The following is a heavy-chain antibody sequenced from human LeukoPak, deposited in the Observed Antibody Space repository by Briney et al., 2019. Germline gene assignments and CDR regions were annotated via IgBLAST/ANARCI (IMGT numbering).Heavy chain of an antibody. CDR3: VRRGVHYGMDV. Sequence: GGSLRLSCAASGFTFSSYSMNWVRQAPGKGLEWVSYMSSSSNTIYYADSVKGRFTISRDNAKNSLYLQMNSLGDEDTAVYYCVRRGVHYGMDVWGQGTTVTVSS. V-gene: IGHV3-48*02. CDR1: GFTFSSYS. CDR2: MSSSSNTI. D-gene: IGHD2-8*01. J-gene: IGHJ6*02.